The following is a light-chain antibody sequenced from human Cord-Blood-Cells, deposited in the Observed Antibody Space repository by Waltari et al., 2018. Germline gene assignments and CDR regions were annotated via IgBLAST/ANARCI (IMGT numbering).Light chain of an antibody. CDR3: CSYAGSSIFYV. CDR2: EGS. J-gene: IGLJ1*01. V-gene: IGLV2-23*01. Sequence: QSALTQPASVSGSPGQSITISCTGTSSDVGSYNLASWYQQHPGKAPKLMIYEGSKRPSGVSNRFSGSKSGNTASLTISGLQAEDEADYYCCSYAGSSIFYVFGTGTKVTVL. CDR1: SSDVGSYNL.